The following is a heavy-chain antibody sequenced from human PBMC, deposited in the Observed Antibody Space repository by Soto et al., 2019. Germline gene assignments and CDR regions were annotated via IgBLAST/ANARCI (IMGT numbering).Heavy chain of an antibody. CDR3: ARLGGYSYDHNWFDP. J-gene: IGHJ5*02. V-gene: IGHV1-18*01. CDR1: GYTFTGYG. D-gene: IGHD5-18*01. Sequence: ASVKVSCKASGYTFTGYGISWVRQAPGQGLEWMGWISAYNGNTNYAQKLQGRVTMTTDTSTSTAYMELRSLRSDDTAVYYCARLGGYSYDHNWFDPWGQGTLVTVSS. CDR2: ISAYNGNT.